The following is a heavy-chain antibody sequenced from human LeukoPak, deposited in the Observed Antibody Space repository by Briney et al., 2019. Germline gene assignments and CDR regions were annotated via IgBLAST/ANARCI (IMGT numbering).Heavy chain of an antibody. Sequence: ASVKVSCKASGYTFTDYYIHWVRQAPGQGLEWMGLINPNVGATNYAQKFQGRVTMARDTSISTAYMELRRLRSDDTAVYYCARFIMVLGVIRYWFDSWGQGTLVTVSS. D-gene: IGHD3-10*01. CDR2: INPNVGAT. V-gene: IGHV1-2*02. CDR1: GYTFTDYY. CDR3: ARFIMVLGVIRYWFDS. J-gene: IGHJ5*01.